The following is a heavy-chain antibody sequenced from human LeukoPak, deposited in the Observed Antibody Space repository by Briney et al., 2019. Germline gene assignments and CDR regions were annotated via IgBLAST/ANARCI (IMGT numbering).Heavy chain of an antibody. Sequence: GGSLRLSCAASGFTFSSHSMNWVRQAPGKGLEWVSSISSSSSYIYYADSVKGRFTISRDNAKKSVYLHMSSLRAEDTALYYCARLSAYYYGSYFYYYMDVWGKGTTVTVSS. CDR1: GFTFSSHS. J-gene: IGHJ6*03. V-gene: IGHV3-21*01. CDR3: ARLSAYYYGSYFYYYMDV. D-gene: IGHD3-10*01. CDR2: ISSSSSYI.